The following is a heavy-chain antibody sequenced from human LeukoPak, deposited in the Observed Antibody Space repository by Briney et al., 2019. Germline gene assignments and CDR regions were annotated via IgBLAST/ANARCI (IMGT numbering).Heavy chain of an antibody. J-gene: IGHJ4*02. V-gene: IGHV4-59*01. D-gene: IGHD6-25*01. Sequence: PSETLSLTCTVSGGSISSYYWSWIRQPPGKGLEWVGYIYYSGSTNYNPSLKSRVTISVDTSKNQFSLKLSSVTAADTAVYYCARAIPGIAAVDYWGQGTLVTVSS. CDR2: IYYSGST. CDR1: GGSISSYY. CDR3: ARAIPGIAAVDY.